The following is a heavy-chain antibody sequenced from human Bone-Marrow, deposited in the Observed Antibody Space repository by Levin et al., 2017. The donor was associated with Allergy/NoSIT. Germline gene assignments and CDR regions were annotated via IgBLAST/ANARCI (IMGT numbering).Heavy chain of an antibody. Sequence: SETLSLTCNVSGASIRNSDFYWGWIRQPPGKGLEWIGTIFRLGGSYYNPSLQSRLIFSVDTSKNQISLSLTSVTAADTAFYFCVSESASSWVSHWGQGVLVTVSS. V-gene: IGHV4-39*01. J-gene: IGHJ4*02. D-gene: IGHD1-26*01. CDR3: VSESASSWVSH. CDR2: IFRLGGS. CDR1: GASIRNSDFY.